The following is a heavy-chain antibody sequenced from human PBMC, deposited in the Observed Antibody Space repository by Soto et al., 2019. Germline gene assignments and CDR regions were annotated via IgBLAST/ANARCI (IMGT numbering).Heavy chain of an antibody. CDR1: GGSFSGYY. J-gene: IGHJ4*02. D-gene: IGHD6-6*01. Sequence: PSETLSLTCAVYGGSFSGYYWSWIRQPPGKGLEWIGEINHSGSTNYNPSLKSRVTILVDTSKNQFSLKLSSVTAADTAVYYCARLSEYSNSFDYWGQGTLVTVSS. CDR3: ARLSEYSNSFDY. CDR2: INHSGST. V-gene: IGHV4-34*01.